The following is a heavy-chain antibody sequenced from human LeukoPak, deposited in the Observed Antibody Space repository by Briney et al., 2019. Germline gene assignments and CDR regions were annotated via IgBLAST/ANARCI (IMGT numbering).Heavy chain of an antibody. Sequence: QPGGSLRLSCAASGFTFSSYGMSWVRQAPGKGLEWVSAISGSGGSTYYADSVKGRFTISRDNSKNTLYLQMNSLRAEDTAVYYCAKDRNALWFGELFLGMEVDYWGQGTLVTVSS. CDR1: GFTFSSYG. CDR2: ISGSGGST. J-gene: IGHJ4*02. V-gene: IGHV3-23*01. D-gene: IGHD3-10*01. CDR3: AKDRNALWFGELFLGMEVDY.